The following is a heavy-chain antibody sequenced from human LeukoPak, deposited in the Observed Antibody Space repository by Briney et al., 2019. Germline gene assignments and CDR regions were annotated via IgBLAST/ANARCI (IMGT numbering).Heavy chain of an antibody. Sequence: PSETLSLTCTVSGGSISSSSYYWGWIRQPPGKGLEWIGSIYYSGSTYYNPSLKSRVTISVDTSKNQFSLKLSSVTAADTAVYYCARPAHGAAVDYWGQGTLVTVSS. CDR3: ARPAHGAAVDY. D-gene: IGHD2-15*01. CDR2: IYYSGST. CDR1: GGSISSSSYY. V-gene: IGHV4-39*01. J-gene: IGHJ4*02.